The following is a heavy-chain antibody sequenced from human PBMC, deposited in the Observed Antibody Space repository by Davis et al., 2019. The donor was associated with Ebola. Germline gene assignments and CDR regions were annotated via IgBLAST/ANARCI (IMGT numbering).Heavy chain of an antibody. Sequence: GESLKISCAASGFTFSSYGMHWVRQAPGKGLEWVAVIWYDGSNKYYADSVKGRFTISRDNSKNTLYLQMNSLRAEDTAVYYCARAYSSSWFFDYWGQGTLVTVSS. J-gene: IGHJ4*02. CDR2: IWYDGSNK. D-gene: IGHD6-13*01. V-gene: IGHV3-33*01. CDR1: GFTFSSYG. CDR3: ARAYSSSWFFDY.